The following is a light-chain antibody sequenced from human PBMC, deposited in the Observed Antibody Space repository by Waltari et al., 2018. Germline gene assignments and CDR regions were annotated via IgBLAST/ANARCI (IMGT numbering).Light chain of an antibody. Sequence: QSVLTQPPSASGTPGQRVTIPCSGSSSNIGSNYVYWYQQLPGTAPKPLIYRNNQRPSGVPDRFSGSKSGTSASLAISGLRSEDEADYYCAAWDDSLSAFYVFGTGTKVTVL. CDR3: AAWDDSLSAFYV. CDR2: RNN. CDR1: SSNIGSNY. V-gene: IGLV1-47*01. J-gene: IGLJ1*01.